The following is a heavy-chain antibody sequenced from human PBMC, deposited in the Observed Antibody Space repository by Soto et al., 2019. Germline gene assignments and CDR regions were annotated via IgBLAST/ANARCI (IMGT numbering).Heavy chain of an antibody. CDR2: IYSGGST. J-gene: IGHJ6*02. CDR1: GFTVSSNY. CDR3: ARDYSSSWYGTLGYYYGMDV. Sequence: EVQLVESGGGLVQPGGSLRLSCAASGFTVSSNYMSWVRQAPGKGLEWVSVIYSGGSTYYADSVKGRFTISRDNSKKTLYLQMNSLRAEDTAVYYCARDYSSSWYGTLGYYYGMDVWGQGTTVTVSS. V-gene: IGHV3-66*01. D-gene: IGHD6-13*01.